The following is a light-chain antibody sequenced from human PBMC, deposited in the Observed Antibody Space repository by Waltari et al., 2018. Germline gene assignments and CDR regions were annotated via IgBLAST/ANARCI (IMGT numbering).Light chain of an antibody. CDR2: AVT. V-gene: IGLV2-23*02. J-gene: IGLJ3*02. Sequence: QSALTQPASVSGSPGQSITISCTGTSSDIGSDNFVSWYHHHPGKAPKLILSAVTKRPSGVSDRFSGSKSGNTASLTISGLQAEDDADYYCYSSAMSAFVVFGGGTKLTVL. CDR1: SSDIGSDNF. CDR3: YSSAMSAFVV.